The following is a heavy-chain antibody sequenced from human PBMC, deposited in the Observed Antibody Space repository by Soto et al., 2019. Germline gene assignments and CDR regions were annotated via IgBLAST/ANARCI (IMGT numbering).Heavy chain of an antibody. CDR1: GCSISSSNIY. CDR3: ASRPQNFGVDV. V-gene: IGHV4-39*01. CDR2: IFHTGST. J-gene: IGHJ6*01. Sequence: QLQLQESGPGLVKPSETLSLTCAVSGCSISSSNIYWGWIRQPPGKGLEWIGNIFHTGSTNYSPSLKTRVTISVDTSKNLFSLSLSYVTAAYTAVYYCASRPQNFGVDVWGQGSTVTVSS.